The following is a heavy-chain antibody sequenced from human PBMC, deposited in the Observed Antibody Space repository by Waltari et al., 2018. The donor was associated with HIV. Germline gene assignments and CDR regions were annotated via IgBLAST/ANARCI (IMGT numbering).Heavy chain of an antibody. CDR1: APPPARAS. D-gene: IGHD3-3*01. J-gene: IGHJ6*02. CDR2: MNQDGPKK. V-gene: IGHV3-7*03. CDR3: AREDYDFWSGYYTGGLDV. Sequence: QLPESGGGLVPPGESPALPWAAPAPPPARASLTWVPPPTGRGQEVGANMNQDGPKKYDVDAVKGRFNSARDNTRNSIYLHLNNLAACDTSGYYCAREDYDFWSGYYTGGLDVWGQGTTVIVSS.